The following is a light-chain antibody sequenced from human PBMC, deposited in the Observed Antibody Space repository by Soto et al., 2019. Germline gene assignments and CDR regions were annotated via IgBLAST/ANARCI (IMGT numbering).Light chain of an antibody. CDR2: GAS. J-gene: IGKJ3*01. V-gene: IGKV3-20*01. CDR1: ESVRSS. Sequence: EVVMTQSPATLSVSPGERASLSCRASESVRSSLAWYHQRPGQAPRLLIYGASSRATGIPDRFSGSGSGTDFTLTISRLEPEDFAVYYCQQYGSSPFTFGPGTKVDIK. CDR3: QQYGSSPFT.